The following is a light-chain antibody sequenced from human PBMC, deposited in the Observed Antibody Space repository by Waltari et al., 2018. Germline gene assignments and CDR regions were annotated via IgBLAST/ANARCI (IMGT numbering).Light chain of an antibody. CDR2: AAT. CDR3: HQDYDNPDS. CDR1: QGVNKE. J-gene: IGKJ2*03. V-gene: IGKV1-6*01. Sequence: IQMTQSPSSLSASVGDTVSVTCRASQGVNKELSWYQQKPGKAPTLLIYAATRLQMGVSSRFSGSGSGRVFTLTINSLQPEDVATYYCHQDYDNPDSFGQGTKVEI.